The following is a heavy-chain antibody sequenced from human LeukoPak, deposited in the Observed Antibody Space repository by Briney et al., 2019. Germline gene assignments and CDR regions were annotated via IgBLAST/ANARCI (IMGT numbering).Heavy chain of an antibody. J-gene: IGHJ4*02. CDR1: GFTFSSYE. D-gene: IGHD3-9*01. Sequence: GESLRLSCAASGFTFSSYEMNWVRQAPGKGLEWVSYIGASGTYYADSVKGRFTISRDDAKSSLYLQMSSLRADDTAVYYCVRGRLDWGQGTLVTVSS. CDR2: IGASGT. V-gene: IGHV3-48*03. CDR3: VRGRLD.